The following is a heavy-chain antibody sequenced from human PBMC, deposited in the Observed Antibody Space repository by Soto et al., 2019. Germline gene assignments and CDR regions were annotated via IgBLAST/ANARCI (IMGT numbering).Heavy chain of an antibody. D-gene: IGHD3-9*01. Sequence: GGSLRLSCAASGFTVSSNYMSWVRQGLGKGLEWVSVIYSGGSTYYADSVKGRFTISRDNSKSMLYLQMNSLRAEDTAVYYCARGWGVLRYFDWSFDYWGQGTLVTVSS. J-gene: IGHJ4*01. CDR2: IYSGGST. CDR1: GFTVSSNY. CDR3: ARGWGVLRYFDWSFDY. V-gene: IGHV3-53*01.